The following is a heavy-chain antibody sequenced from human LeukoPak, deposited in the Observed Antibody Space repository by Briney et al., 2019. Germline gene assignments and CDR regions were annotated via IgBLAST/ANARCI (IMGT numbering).Heavy chain of an antibody. CDR1: GFTFSSYN. CDR2: ITSSSSYI. V-gene: IGHV3-21*06. D-gene: IGHD1-26*01. CDR3: ARDPYSGNYGAYYYYYMDV. Sequence: GGSPRLSCAASGFTFSSYNMNWVRQAPGKGLEWVSSITSSSSYIYYADSVKGRFTISRDNAKNSLYLQMDSLRVEDTAEYYCARDPYSGNYGAYYYYYMDVWGKGTTVTVSS. J-gene: IGHJ6*03.